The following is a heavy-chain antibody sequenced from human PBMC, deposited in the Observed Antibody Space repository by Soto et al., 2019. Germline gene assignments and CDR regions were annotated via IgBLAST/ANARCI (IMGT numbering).Heavy chain of an antibody. Sequence: EVQLVESGGGLVQPGRSLRLSCAASGFTFDDYAMHWVRQAPGKGLEWVSGISWNSGSIGYADSVKGRFTISRDNAKNSLYLQMSSLSAEDTALYYCAKQGGFVVVAATGGAFGGMDVWGQGTTVTVSS. D-gene: IGHD2-15*01. CDR1: GFTFDDYA. CDR3: AKQGGFVVVAATGGAFGGMDV. J-gene: IGHJ6*02. CDR2: ISWNSGSI. V-gene: IGHV3-9*01.